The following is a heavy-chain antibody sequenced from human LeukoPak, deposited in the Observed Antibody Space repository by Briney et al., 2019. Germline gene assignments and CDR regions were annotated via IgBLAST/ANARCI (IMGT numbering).Heavy chain of an antibody. V-gene: IGHV3-21*01. CDR1: GFTFSSYS. J-gene: IGHJ6*02. D-gene: IGHD2-2*01. Sequence: GGSLRLSCAASGFTFSSYSMNWVRQAPGKGLEWVSSISSSSSYIYHADSVKGRFTISRDNAKNSLYLQMNSLRAGDTAVYYCAREDIVVVPAATDSYYYYGMDVWGQGTTVTVSS. CDR2: ISSSSSYI. CDR3: AREDIVVVPAATDSYYYYGMDV.